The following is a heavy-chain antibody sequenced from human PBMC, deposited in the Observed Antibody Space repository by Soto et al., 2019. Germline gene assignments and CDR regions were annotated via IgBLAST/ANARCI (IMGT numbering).Heavy chain of an antibody. CDR2: SNLSGTS. J-gene: IGHJ4*02. Sequence: SETLSLTCGVYGASLDCYYWSWIRQFPEKGLEWIGESNLSGTSRFNPSLGSRATIDFDKPQGQFSLRLISVSAADTAIYYCARDPGPYGDYSYWGQGTLVTVSS. CDR1: GASLDCYY. D-gene: IGHD4-17*01. V-gene: IGHV4-34*01. CDR3: ARDPGPYGDYSY.